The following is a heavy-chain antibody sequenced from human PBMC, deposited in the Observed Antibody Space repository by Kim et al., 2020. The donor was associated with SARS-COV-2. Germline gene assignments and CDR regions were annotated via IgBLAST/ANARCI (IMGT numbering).Heavy chain of an antibody. CDR3: ARDGGGDYDFWSGYFGY. D-gene: IGHD3-3*01. CDR2: IYSGGST. Sequence: GGSLRLSCAASGFTVSSNYMSWVRQAPGKGLEWVSVIYSGGSTYYADSVKGRFTISRDNSKNTLYLQMNSLRAEDTAVYYCARDGGGDYDFWSGYFGYWGQGTLVTVSS. CDR1: GFTVSSNY. V-gene: IGHV3-66*02. J-gene: IGHJ4*02.